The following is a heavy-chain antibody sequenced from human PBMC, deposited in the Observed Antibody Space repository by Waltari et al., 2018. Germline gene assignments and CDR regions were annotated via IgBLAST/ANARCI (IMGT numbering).Heavy chain of an antibody. V-gene: IGHV3-9*01. CDR1: GFTFDDYA. J-gene: IGHJ4*02. CDR3: AKDYWAKYSSGYYREPSFDY. Sequence: EVQLVESGGGLVQPGRSLRLSCAASGFTFDDYAMHWVRQAPGKGLAWVSGISWNVGSIGYADSVKGRFTISRDNAKNSLYLQMNSLRAEDTALYYCAKDYWAKYSSGYYREPSFDYWGQGTLVTVSS. CDR2: ISWNVGSI. D-gene: IGHD3-22*01.